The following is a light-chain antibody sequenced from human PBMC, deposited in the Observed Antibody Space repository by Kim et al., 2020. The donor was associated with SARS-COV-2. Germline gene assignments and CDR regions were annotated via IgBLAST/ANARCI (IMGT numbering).Light chain of an antibody. CDR2: KAS. CDR3: QQYDVHPET. V-gene: IGKV1-5*03. J-gene: IGKJ1*01. Sequence: ASVGDRATISCRASQNIHTWLAWFQQKPGKAPRVLMYKASTLESGVPSRFSGSGSGTEFTLTINSLQPDDSATYYCQQYDVHPETFGQGTKVDIK. CDR1: QNIHTW.